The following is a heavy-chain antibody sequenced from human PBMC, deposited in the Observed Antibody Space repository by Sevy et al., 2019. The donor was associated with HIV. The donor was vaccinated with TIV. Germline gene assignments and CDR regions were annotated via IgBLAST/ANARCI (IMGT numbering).Heavy chain of an antibody. D-gene: IGHD2-8*02. Sequence: GESLKISCEASGFTFSNHAMHWVRQGPGKGPEWVAFIRNDGSNEYYADSVKGRFTISRDNSKNTLYLQMHSLRPEDTAVYYCARDRKVLLVVYAIPFDVFDIWGQGTMVTVSS. J-gene: IGHJ3*02. CDR1: GFTFSNHA. CDR3: ARDRKVLLVVYAIPFDVFDI. CDR2: IRNDGSNE. V-gene: IGHV3-30*02.